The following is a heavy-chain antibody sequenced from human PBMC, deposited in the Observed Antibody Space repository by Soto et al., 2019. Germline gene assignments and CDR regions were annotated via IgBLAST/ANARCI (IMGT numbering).Heavy chain of an antibody. CDR2: ISYDGSNK. CDR1: GFTFSSYA. CDR3: ARDGLYYDYVWGSYPPLGYFDY. D-gene: IGHD3-16*02. V-gene: IGHV3-30-3*01. J-gene: IGHJ4*02. Sequence: GGSLRLSCAASGFTFSSYAMHWVRQAPGKGLEWVAVISYDGSNKYYADSVKGRFTISRDNSKNTLYLQMNSLRAEDTAVYYCARDGLYYDYVWGSYPPLGYFDYWGQGTLVTVSS.